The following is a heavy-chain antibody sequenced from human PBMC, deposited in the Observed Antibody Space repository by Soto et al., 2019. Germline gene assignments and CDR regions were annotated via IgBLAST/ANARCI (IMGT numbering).Heavy chain of an antibody. D-gene: IGHD3-22*01. CDR3: ARDPYDSGGYAAFDI. Sequence: GGSLRLSCAASGFTFSSYAMSWVRQAPGRGLEWVANIGRDGGETHYVDSVKGRFTISRDSAKNSLYLQMNSLSAEDTAVYYCARDPYDSGGYAAFDIWGQGTMVTVSS. V-gene: IGHV3-7*04. CDR1: GFTFSSYA. J-gene: IGHJ3*02. CDR2: IGRDGGET.